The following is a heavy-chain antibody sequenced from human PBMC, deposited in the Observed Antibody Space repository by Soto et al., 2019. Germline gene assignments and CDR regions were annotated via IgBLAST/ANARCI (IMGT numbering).Heavy chain of an antibody. CDR2: ISSGSSYI. Sequence: GGSLRLSCAASGFTFSSYSMNWVRQAPGKGLEWISSISSGSSYIYYAGSVKGRFTISRDNAKNSLFLQMNSLRADDTAVYYCARDILSGGAYPDSWGQGTKVTVSS. J-gene: IGHJ5*01. CDR1: GFTFSSYS. V-gene: IGHV3-21*01. CDR3: ARDILSGGAYPDS. D-gene: IGHD3-10*01.